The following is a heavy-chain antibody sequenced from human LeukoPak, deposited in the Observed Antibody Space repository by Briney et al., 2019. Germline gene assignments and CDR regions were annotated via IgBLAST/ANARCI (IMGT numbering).Heavy chain of an antibody. CDR3: ARSTVLYGMDV. V-gene: IGHV4-59*01. J-gene: IGHJ6*02. D-gene: IGHD2/OR15-2a*01. CDR1: GGSFSGYY. Sequence: SETLSLTCAVYGGSFSGYYWSWIRQPPGKGLGWIGYIYYSGSTNYNPSLKSRVTISVDTSKNQFSLKLSSVTAADTAVYYCARSTVLYGMDVWGQGTTVTVSS. CDR2: IYYSGST.